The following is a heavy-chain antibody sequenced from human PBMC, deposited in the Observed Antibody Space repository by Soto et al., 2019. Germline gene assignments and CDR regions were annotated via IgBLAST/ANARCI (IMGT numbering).Heavy chain of an antibody. Sequence: QVQLVQSGGEVKKPGASVKVSCKASNYSFTTYGISWVRQAPGQGLEWMGWISPYSENTNYVRKFQDRVTLTTDSSTNTAYMELKSLRSDDTAVYFCARDTYFDNSGYYYDYWGQGTLVTVSS. CDR3: ARDTYFDNSGYYYDY. D-gene: IGHD3-22*01. J-gene: IGHJ4*02. CDR2: ISPYSENT. CDR1: NYSFTTYG. V-gene: IGHV1-18*01.